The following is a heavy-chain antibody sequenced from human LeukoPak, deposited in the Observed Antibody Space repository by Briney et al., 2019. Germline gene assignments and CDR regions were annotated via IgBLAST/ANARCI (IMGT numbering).Heavy chain of an antibody. CDR3: AKWGYIVVVPAAIRNDY. J-gene: IGHJ4*02. V-gene: IGHV3-23*01. Sequence: QPGGSLRLSCAASGFTFSSYAMSWVRQAPGKGLEWVSAISGSGGSTYYADSVKGRFTISRDNSKNTLYLQMNCLRAEDTAVYYCAKWGYIVVVPAAIRNDYWGQGTLVTVSS. CDR2: ISGSGGST. D-gene: IGHD2-2*01. CDR1: GFTFSSYA.